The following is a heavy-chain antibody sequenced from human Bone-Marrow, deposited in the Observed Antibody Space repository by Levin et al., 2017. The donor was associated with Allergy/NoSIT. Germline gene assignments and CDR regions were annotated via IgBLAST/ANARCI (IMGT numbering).Heavy chain of an antibody. J-gene: IGHJ6*03. V-gene: IGHV3-21*01. CDR3: ARVSVDYYYMDV. CDR1: GFTFTSYS. CDR2: ISSSSSDI. Sequence: GGSLRLSCAASGFTFTSYSINWVRQAPGKGLEWVSSISSSSSDIYYADSVRGRLSISRDNAKNSVYLQMNSLRAEDTAMYYCARVSVDYYYMDVWGKGTTVTVSS.